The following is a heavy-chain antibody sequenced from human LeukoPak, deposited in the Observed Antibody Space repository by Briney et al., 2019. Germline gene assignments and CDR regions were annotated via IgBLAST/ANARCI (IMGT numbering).Heavy chain of an antibody. Sequence: GASVKVSCKASGFTFTSSAVQWVRQARGQRLEWIGWIVVGSGNTDYAQKFQERVTITRDMSASTAYMELSSLRSEDTAVYYCAAEPKSMDRGVHFDYWGQGTLVTVSS. CDR2: IVVGSGNT. V-gene: IGHV1-58*01. CDR1: GFTFTSSA. D-gene: IGHD3-10*01. J-gene: IGHJ4*02. CDR3: AAEPKSMDRGVHFDY.